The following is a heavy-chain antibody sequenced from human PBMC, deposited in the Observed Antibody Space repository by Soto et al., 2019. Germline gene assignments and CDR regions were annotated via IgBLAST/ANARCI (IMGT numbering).Heavy chain of an antibody. CDR1: GFTFSSYS. D-gene: IGHD4-17*01. CDR2: ISSSNNYI. CDR3: ASMGRGDYGYYYYYGMDV. Sequence: EVQLVESGGGLVKPGGSLRLSCAASGFTFSSYSMNWVRQAPGKGLEWVSSISSSNNYIYYADSVKGRFTISRDNAKNSLYLQMNSLRAEDTAVYYCASMGRGDYGYYYYYGMDVWGQGTTVTVSS. V-gene: IGHV3-21*01. J-gene: IGHJ6*02.